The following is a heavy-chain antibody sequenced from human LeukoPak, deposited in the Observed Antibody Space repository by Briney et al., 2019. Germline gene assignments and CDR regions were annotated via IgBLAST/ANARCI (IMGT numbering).Heavy chain of an antibody. J-gene: IGHJ3*02. D-gene: IGHD2-15*01. CDR3: ARDRSLGYCSGGSCYHAFDI. Sequence: ASVKVSCKASGYTFTGYYMHWVRQAPGQGLEWMGWINPNSGGTNYAQKFQGRVTMTRDTSISTAYMELSRLRSDDTAVYYCARDRSLGYCSGGSCYHAFDIWGQGTMVTVSS. CDR2: INPNSGGT. V-gene: IGHV1-2*02. CDR1: GYTFTGYY.